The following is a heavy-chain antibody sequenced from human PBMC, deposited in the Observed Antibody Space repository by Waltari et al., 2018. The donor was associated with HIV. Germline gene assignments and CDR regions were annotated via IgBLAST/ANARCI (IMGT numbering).Heavy chain of an antibody. CDR3: ARDRGGNFWSAHKPAFLDY. J-gene: IGHJ4*02. V-gene: IGHV3-66*01. D-gene: IGHD3-3*01. CDR2: IYSDGAI. CDR1: GFAVRSTH. Sequence: DVKLVESGGGLVPPGGSLSLPCADSGFAVRSTHMSWVGQAPGKGLEGVSVIYSDGAIYYTDSGKGRFIVSRDTSKNVVYLQMNSLGVEDTAVYFCARDRGGNFWSAHKPAFLDYWGQGTLVSVSS.